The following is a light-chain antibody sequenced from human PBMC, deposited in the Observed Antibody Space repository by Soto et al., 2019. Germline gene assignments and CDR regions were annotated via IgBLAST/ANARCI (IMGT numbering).Light chain of an antibody. CDR2: KAS. CDR3: QQYSICPLT. Sequence: DIQMTQSPSTLSASVGDRVTITCRASQSISSWLAWYQQKPEKAPKLLIYKASSLESVVASRFGGSGSGTEFTLTISSLQPDDFAPYYCQQYSICPLTFGGRTQVEIK. V-gene: IGKV1-5*03. CDR1: QSISSW. J-gene: IGKJ4*01.